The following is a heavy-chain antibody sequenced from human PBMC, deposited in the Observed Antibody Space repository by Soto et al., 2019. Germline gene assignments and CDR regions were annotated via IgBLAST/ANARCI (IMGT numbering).Heavy chain of an antibody. CDR3: ARGDRLLGRPNYYYYYGMDV. Sequence: SVKVSCKASGYTFTSYAMHWVRQAPGQRLEWMGGIIASIGTAKYAQKFQGRVTITADESTGTAYMELSSLRSEDTAVYYCARGDRLLGRPNYYYYYGMDVWGQGTTVTAP. CDR2: IIASIGTA. V-gene: IGHV1-69*13. D-gene: IGHD3-16*01. J-gene: IGHJ6*02. CDR1: GYTFTSYA.